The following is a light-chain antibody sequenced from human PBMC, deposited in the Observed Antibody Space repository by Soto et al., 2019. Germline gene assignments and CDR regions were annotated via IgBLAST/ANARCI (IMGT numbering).Light chain of an antibody. J-gene: IGKJ4*01. CDR2: GAS. Sequence: EIVLTQSPGTLSLSPGERATLSCRASQSVSSTFLAWYQQKPGQAPRLLIYGASSRATGIPDRFSGSGSGTDFTLTISRLEPEDFAVYYWQQHGRSQTFGGGTKVEIK. CDR3: QQHGRSQT. CDR1: QSVSSTF. V-gene: IGKV3-20*01.